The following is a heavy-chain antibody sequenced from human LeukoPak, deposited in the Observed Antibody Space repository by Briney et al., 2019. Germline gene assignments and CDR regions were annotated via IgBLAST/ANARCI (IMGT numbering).Heavy chain of an antibody. J-gene: IGHJ4*02. CDR1: GGSISSSSYY. CDR3: ARNYGDYGSDFDY. D-gene: IGHD4-17*01. Sequence: SETLSLTCTVSGGSISSSSYYWGWIRQPPGKGLEWIGSIYYSGSTYYNPSLKSRVTISVDASKNQFSLKLSSVTAADTAVYYCARNYGDYGSDFDYWGQGTLVTVSS. V-gene: IGHV4-39*07. CDR2: IYYSGST.